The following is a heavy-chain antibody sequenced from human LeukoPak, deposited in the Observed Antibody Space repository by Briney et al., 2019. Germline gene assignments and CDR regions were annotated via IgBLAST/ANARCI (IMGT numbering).Heavy chain of an antibody. CDR1: GGSISSHY. J-gene: IGHJ5*02. Sequence: PSETLSLTCTVSGGSISSHYWSWIRQPPGKGLGWIGYIYYSGSTNYNPSLKSRVTISVDTSKNQFSLKLSSVTAADTAVYYCARALLYYYDKPVPGGFDPWGQGTLVTVSS. D-gene: IGHD3-22*01. V-gene: IGHV4-59*11. CDR3: ARALLYYYDKPVPGGFDP. CDR2: IYYSGST.